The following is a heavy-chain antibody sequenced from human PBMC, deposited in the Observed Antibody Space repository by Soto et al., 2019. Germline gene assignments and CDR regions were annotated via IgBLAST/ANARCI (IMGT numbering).Heavy chain of an antibody. J-gene: IGHJ4*02. D-gene: IGHD4-17*01. CDR2: MNPNSGNT. Sequence: ASVKVSCKASGYTFTSHDINWVRQATGQGLEWMGWMNPNSGNTGYAQKFQGRVTMTRNTSISTAYMELSSLRSEDTAVYYCARGGSEYGDYGDDYWGQGTLVTVSS. V-gene: IGHV1-8*01. CDR1: GYTFTSHD. CDR3: ARGGSEYGDYGDDY.